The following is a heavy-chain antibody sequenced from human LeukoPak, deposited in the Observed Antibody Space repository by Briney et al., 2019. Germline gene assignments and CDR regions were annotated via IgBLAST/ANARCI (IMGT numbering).Heavy chain of an antibody. CDR2: ISIDGGST. CDR1: GFTFSSYA. V-gene: IGHV3-64*04. Sequence: GGSLRLSCSASGFTFSSYAMHWVRQAPGKGLQSVSAISIDGGSTYYADSVKGRFTISRHNSKNTLYLQVNSLRPEDTAMYYCARWKPIDAFDIWGQGTMVIVSS. CDR3: ARWKPIDAFDI. J-gene: IGHJ3*02. D-gene: IGHD1-1*01.